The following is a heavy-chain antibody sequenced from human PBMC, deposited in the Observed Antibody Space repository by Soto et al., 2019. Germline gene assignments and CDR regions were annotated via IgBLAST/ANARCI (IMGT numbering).Heavy chain of an antibody. CDR1: GGSISSGGYS. CDR2: IYHSGST. Sequence: TLSLTCAVSGGSISSGGYSWSWIRQPPGKGLEWIGYIYHSGSTYYNPSLKSRVTISVDRSKNQFSLKLSSVTAADTAVYYCARAGYSSSHFDYWGQGTLVTVS. V-gene: IGHV4-30-2*01. J-gene: IGHJ4*02. CDR3: ARAGYSSSHFDY. D-gene: IGHD6-13*01.